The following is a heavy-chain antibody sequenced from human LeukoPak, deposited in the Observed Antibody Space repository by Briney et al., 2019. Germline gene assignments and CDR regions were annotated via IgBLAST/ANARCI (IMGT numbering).Heavy chain of an antibody. D-gene: IGHD3-22*01. Sequence: GKSLRLSCAASGFTFSSYPMHWVRQAPGKGLEWVAVISDGGNSIYYADSVKGRFTISRDISRNTLYLQMDSLRAEDTAVYYCAKSEVYYFGTSGGFDYWGQGTLVTVAS. CDR2: ISDGGNSI. V-gene: IGHV3-30-3*02. CDR1: GFTFSSYP. J-gene: IGHJ4*02. CDR3: AKSEVYYFGTSGGFDY.